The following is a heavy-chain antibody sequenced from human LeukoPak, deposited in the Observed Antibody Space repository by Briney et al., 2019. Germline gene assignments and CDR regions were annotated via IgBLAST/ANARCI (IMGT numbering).Heavy chain of an antibody. D-gene: IGHD7-27*01. Sequence: SQTLSLTCAISGDSVSSNSAAWNWIRQCPSGGLEWLGRTYYRSKWYNDYAVSVKSRITINPDTSKNQFSLQLNSVTPEDTAVYYCAREGTGPLSGPKRYFDLWGRGTLVTVSS. CDR1: GDSVSSNSAA. J-gene: IGHJ2*01. CDR2: TYYRSKWYN. CDR3: AREGTGPLSGPKRYFDL. V-gene: IGHV6-1*01.